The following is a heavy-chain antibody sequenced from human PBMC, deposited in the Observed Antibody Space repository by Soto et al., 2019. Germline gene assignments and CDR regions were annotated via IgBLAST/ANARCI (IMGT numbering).Heavy chain of an antibody. CDR1: GGTFNNYT. CDR3: ARATPGYSAYDYYFDY. D-gene: IGHD5-12*01. V-gene: IGHV1-69*02. CDR2: IIPILDIV. Sequence: QVQLVQSGAEVKKPASSVKVSCKASGGTFNNYTISWVRQAPGQGLEWMGRIIPILDIVNNAQKFQGRVTITADKSTSTAYMELSSLRSEDTAVYYCARATPGYSAYDYYFDYWGQGTLVTVSS. J-gene: IGHJ4*02.